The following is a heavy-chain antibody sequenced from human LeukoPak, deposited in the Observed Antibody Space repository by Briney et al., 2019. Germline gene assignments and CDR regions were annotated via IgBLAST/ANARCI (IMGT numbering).Heavy chain of an antibody. CDR3: ARLDSSGYSPIFDY. CDR1: GGSISSGDYY. J-gene: IGHJ4*02. Sequence: SQTLSLTCTVSGGSISSGDYYWSRIRQPPGKGLEWIGYIYYSGNTYYNPSLKSRVTISVDTSKNQFSLKLSSVTAADTAVYYCARLDSSGYSPIFDYRGQRNLVTASS. D-gene: IGHD3-22*01. V-gene: IGHV4-30-4*01. CDR2: IYYSGNT.